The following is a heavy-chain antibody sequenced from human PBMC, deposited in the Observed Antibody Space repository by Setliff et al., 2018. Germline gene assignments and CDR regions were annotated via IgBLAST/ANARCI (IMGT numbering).Heavy chain of an antibody. D-gene: IGHD5-18*01. CDR1: ESTFSSFG. J-gene: IGHJ4*01. Sequence: PGGSLRLSCTASESTFSSFGMHWVRQAPGKGLEWVGFIRYDGSYECYADSVQGRFTISRDNSKNTLFLHMNNLRPEDTALYYCAKASLAYSFGYYFDSWGQGALVTVSS. CDR2: IRYDGSYE. CDR3: AKASLAYSFGYYFDS. V-gene: IGHV3-30*02.